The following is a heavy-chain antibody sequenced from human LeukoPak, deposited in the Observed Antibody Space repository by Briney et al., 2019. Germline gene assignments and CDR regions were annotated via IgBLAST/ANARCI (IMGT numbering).Heavy chain of an antibody. CDR1: GGSFSGYY. CDR2: INHSGST. Sequence: SETLSLTCAVYGGSFSGYYWSWIRQPPGKGLEWIGEINHSGSTNYNPSLKSRVAISVDTSKKQFSLKLSSVTAADTAVYYCARGGVGIAARRFDYWGQGTLVTVSS. V-gene: IGHV4-34*01. D-gene: IGHD6-6*01. CDR3: ARGGVGIAARRFDY. J-gene: IGHJ4*02.